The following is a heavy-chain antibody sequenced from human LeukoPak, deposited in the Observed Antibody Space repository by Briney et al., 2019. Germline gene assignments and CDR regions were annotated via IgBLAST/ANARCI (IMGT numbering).Heavy chain of an antibody. J-gene: IGHJ4*02. CDR2: IHLSGTPT. Sequence: GGSLRLSCAASGFDFSIYRMNWVRQAPGKGLEWVSYIHLSGTPTHYAEVVKGRFSISRDNAKNSLYLQMDNLRAEDTAVYYCARDYTTPGGYWGQGTLVTVSS. V-gene: IGHV3-48*04. CDR3: ARDYTTPGGY. CDR1: GFDFSIYR. D-gene: IGHD1-26*01.